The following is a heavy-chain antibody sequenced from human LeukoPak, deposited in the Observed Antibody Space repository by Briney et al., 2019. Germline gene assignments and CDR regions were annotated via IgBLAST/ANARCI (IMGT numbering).Heavy chain of an antibody. CDR2: IIPILGIA. V-gene: IGHV1-69*04. CDR1: GGTFSSYA. CDR3: ARGAWFGESHAFDI. Sequence: SVKVSCKASGGTFSSYAISWVRQAPGQGLEWMGRIIPILGIANYAQKFQGRVTITADKSTSTAYMGLSSLRSEDTAVYYCARGAWFGESHAFDIWGQGTMVTVSS. J-gene: IGHJ3*02. D-gene: IGHD3-10*01.